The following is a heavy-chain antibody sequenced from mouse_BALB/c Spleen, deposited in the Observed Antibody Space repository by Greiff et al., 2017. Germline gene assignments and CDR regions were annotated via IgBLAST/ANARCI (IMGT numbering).Heavy chain of an antibody. Sequence: KQSCKASGYTFTSYWMHWVKQRPGQGLEWIGEINPSNGRTNYNEKFKSKATLTVDKSSSTAYMQLSSLTSEDSAVYYCARWGEFAYWGQGTLVTVSA. CDR2: INPSNGRT. J-gene: IGHJ3*01. CDR3: ARWGEFAY. V-gene: IGHV1S81*02. CDR1: GYTFTSYW.